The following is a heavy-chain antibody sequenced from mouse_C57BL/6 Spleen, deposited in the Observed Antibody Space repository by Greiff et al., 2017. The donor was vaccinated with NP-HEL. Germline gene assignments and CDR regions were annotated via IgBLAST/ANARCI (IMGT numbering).Heavy chain of an antibody. D-gene: IGHD2-2*01. CDR2: ISSGSSTI. CDR3: ARTPMVTDYFDY. V-gene: IGHV5-17*01. CDR1: GFTFSDYG. J-gene: IGHJ2*01. Sequence: EVKLMESGGGLVKPGGSLKLSCAASGFTFSDYGMHWVRQAPEKGLEWVAYISSGSSTIYYADTVKGRFTISRDNAKNTLFLQMTSLRSEDTAMYYCARTPMVTDYFDYWGQGTTLTVSS.